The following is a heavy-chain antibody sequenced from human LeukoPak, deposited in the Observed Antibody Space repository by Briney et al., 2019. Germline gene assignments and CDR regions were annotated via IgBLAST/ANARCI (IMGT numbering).Heavy chain of an antibody. CDR1: GFTFSSYG. CDR2: IWYDGSNK. J-gene: IGHJ4*02. V-gene: IGHV3-33*01. Sequence: GGSLRLSCAASGFTFSSYGMHWVRQAPGKGLEWVAVIWYDGSNKYYADSVKGRFTISRDNSKNTLYLQMNSLRAEDTAVYYCARATTVVTPLGYWGQGTLVTVSS. CDR3: ARATTVVTPLGY. D-gene: IGHD4-23*01.